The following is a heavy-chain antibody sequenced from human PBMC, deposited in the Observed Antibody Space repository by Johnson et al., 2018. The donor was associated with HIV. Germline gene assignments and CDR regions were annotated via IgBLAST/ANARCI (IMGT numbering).Heavy chain of an antibody. J-gene: IGHJ3*02. CDR2: IYSGGST. CDR1: GFGFSTYY. CDR3: TRRSPYDAFDI. V-gene: IGHV3-66*02. Sequence: QLVESGGGLVKPGGSLRLSCVTSGFGFSTYYMSWIRQAPGKGLEWVSVIYSGGSTYYADSVKGRFTISRDNSKNTLYIQMNSLRAEDTAVYYCTRRSPYDAFDIWGQGTMVTVSS.